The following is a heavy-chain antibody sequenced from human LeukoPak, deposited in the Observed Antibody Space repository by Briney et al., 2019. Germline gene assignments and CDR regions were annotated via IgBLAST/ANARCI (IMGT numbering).Heavy chain of an antibody. D-gene: IGHD1-14*01. CDR1: GFSFSSYW. CDR3: ARPQNPL. V-gene: IGHV3-74*01. CDR2: INTDGRTT. Sequence: GSLRLSCAASGFSFSSYWMNWVRQAPGKGLVWVAHINTDGRTTTYADSVKGRSTISRDNAKNSLYLQMNSLRAEDTAVYYCARPQNPLWGQGTLVTVSS. J-gene: IGHJ4*02.